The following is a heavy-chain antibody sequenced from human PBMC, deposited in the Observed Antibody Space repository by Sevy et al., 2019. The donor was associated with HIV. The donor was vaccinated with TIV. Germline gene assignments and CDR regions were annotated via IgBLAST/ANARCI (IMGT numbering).Heavy chain of an antibody. CDR1: GFAFSDYA. J-gene: IGHJ3*02. V-gene: IGHV3-30-3*01. CDR2: VSYDGSNT. CDR3: AGFPPQRAFDI. Sequence: GGYLRLSCEAFGFAFSDYAMHWVRQVPGKGLEWLAVVSYDGSNTSYADSVKGRFTVSRDNSKNTLYLQMNSLRRDDTAVFYCAGFPPQRAFDIWGQGTTVTVSS.